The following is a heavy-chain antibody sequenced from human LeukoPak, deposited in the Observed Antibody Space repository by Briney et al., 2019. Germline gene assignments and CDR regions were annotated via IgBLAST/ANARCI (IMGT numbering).Heavy chain of an antibody. CDR3: AREGVRESTGWYAFDY. D-gene: IGHD6-19*01. CDR2: IDSDGNIT. Sequence: GGSLRLSCAASGFTFSSYYIHWVRQAPGKGLVWVSRIDSDGNITTYADSVKGRFTISRDNAKNTLYLQMNSLRAEDTAVYYCAREGVRESTGWYAFDYWGQGTLVTVSS. CDR1: GFTFSSYY. J-gene: IGHJ4*02. V-gene: IGHV3-74*01.